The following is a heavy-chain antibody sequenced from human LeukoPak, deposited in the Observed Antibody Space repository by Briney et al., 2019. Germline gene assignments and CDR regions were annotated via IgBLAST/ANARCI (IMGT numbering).Heavy chain of an antibody. CDR3: ARERGVSHPFDY. CDR1: GFNFVNTW. J-gene: IGHJ4*02. V-gene: IGHV3-74*01. CDR2: IENDGSGI. Sequence: GGSLRLSCAASGFNFVNTWMHWVRQAPGKGLVWVARIENDGSGIIYADSVEGRFTISRDNARNTVYLQMNSLRAEDTAVYYCARERGVSHPFDYWGQGTLVTVSS. D-gene: IGHD2-21*01.